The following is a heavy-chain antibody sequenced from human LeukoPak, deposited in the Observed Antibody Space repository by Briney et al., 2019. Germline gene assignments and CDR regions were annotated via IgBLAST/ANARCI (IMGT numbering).Heavy chain of an antibody. CDR1: GYTFTSYD. CDR2: MNPNSGNT. D-gene: IGHD3-10*01. Sequence: ASVKVSCKASGYTFTSYDINWVRQATGQGLEWMGWMNPNSGNTGYAQKFQGRVTMTRNTSISTAYMELSSLRSEDTAVYYCARGYYGSGSYYTKRSGYFDYWGQGTLVTVSS. J-gene: IGHJ4*02. V-gene: IGHV1-8*01. CDR3: ARGYYGSGSYYTKRSGYFDY.